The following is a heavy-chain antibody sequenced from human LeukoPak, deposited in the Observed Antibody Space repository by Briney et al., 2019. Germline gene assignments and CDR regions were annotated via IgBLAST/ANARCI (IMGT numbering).Heavy chain of an antibody. CDR2: ISSSGSTI. V-gene: IGHV3-48*03. CDR1: GFTFSSYE. Sequence: PGRSLRLSCAASGFTFSSYEMNWVRQAPGKGLEWVSYISSSGSTIYYADSVKGRFTISRDNAKNSLYLQMNSLRAEDTAVYYCARDNGYCSSTSCSGYYYGMDVWGKGTTVTVSS. J-gene: IGHJ6*04. D-gene: IGHD2-2*03. CDR3: ARDNGYCSSTSCSGYYYGMDV.